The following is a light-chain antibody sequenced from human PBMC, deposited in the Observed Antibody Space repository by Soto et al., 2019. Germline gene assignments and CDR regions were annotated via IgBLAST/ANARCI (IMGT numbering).Light chain of an antibody. J-gene: IGKJ4*01. Sequence: EIVITPSPAPPSVSSGGRATPSLRASPSVSSYLAWYQHKPGQAPRLLIYGASTRATGIPPRFSGSGSGTEFTLTISSLQSEDFAVYYCQHYNNWLALTFGGGTKVDIK. CDR2: GAS. CDR1: PSVSSY. V-gene: IGKV3-15*01. CDR3: QHYNNWLALT.